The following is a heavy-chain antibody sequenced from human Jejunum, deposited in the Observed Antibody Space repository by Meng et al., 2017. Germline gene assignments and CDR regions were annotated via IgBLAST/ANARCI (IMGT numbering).Heavy chain of an antibody. J-gene: IGHJ4*02. D-gene: IGHD6-6*01. V-gene: IGHV4-61*08. Sequence: TLSRSSTASAGSGSVAAYYWSWLRQPPGKGLELIGYNYYSGGTTYSPSLNSRVTISIDTAKNQVSLKVSSVTAADTAVYYCAHSSSSSSFGFDYWGQGTLVTVSS. CDR2: NYYSGGT. CDR1: AGSGSVAAYY. CDR3: AHSSSSSSFGFDY.